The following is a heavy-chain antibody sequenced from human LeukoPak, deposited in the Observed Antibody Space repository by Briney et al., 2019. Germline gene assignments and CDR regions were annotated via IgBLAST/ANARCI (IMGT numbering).Heavy chain of an antibody. CDR3: ARGPSGYHNT. CDR2: ISSNGGNT. Sequence: GGSLRLSCAASGFTFSSYAMHWVRQAPGKGLEYVSAISSNGGNTYYANSVKGRFTISRDNSKNTLYLQMGSLRAEDMAVYYCARGPSGYHNTGGQGTLVTVSS. D-gene: IGHD5-12*01. J-gene: IGHJ4*02. V-gene: IGHV3-64*01. CDR1: GFTFSSYA.